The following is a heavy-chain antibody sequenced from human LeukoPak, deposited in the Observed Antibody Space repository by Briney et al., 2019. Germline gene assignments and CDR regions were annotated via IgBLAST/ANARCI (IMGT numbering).Heavy chain of an antibody. D-gene: IGHD3-10*01. CDR2: LSGSGGST. CDR1: GFTFSNYA. CDR3: ARATMVRGIMGDAFDI. Sequence: GGSLRLSCAASGFTFSNYAMSWVRQAPGKGLEWVSGLSGSGGSTYYADSVKGRFTISRDNAKNSLYLQMNSLRAEDTAVYYCARATMVRGIMGDAFDIWGQGTMVTVSS. J-gene: IGHJ3*02. V-gene: IGHV3-23*01.